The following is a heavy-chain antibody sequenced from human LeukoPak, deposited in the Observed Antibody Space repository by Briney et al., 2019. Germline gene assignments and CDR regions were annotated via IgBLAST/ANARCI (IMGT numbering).Heavy chain of an antibody. CDR3: WTRGGRYYDILTGINGGRWGYLLYH. J-gene: IGHJ5*02. D-gene: IGHD3-9*01. CDR2: ISYDGSNK. V-gene: IGHV3-30*04. CDR1: GFTFSSYA. Sequence: GRSLRLSCAASGFTFSSYAMHWVRQAPGKGLEWVAVISYDGSNKYYADSVKGRFTISRDNSKNTLYLQMNSLRAEDTAVYYWWTRGGRYYDILTGINGGRWGYLLYHWGQGTLVTVSS.